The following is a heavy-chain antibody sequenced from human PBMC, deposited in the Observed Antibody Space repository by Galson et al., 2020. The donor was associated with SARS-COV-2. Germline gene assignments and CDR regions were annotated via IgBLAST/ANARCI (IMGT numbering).Heavy chain of an antibody. D-gene: IGHD5-12*01. J-gene: IGHJ6*02. CDR3: ATDQVADIVGHITDYHGMDV. Sequence: ASVKVSCKVSGHTLTELSMHWVRQAPGKGLEWMGSFDREDGETIYAQKFQGRITMTEDTLTDTAYMELSSLRSEDTAVYYCATDQVADIVGHITDYHGMDVWGQGTTVTVSS. V-gene: IGHV1-24*01. CDR1: GHTLTELS. CDR2: FDREDGET.